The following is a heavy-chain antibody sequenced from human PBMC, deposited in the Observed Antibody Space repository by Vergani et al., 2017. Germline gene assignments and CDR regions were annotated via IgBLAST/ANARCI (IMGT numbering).Heavy chain of an antibody. J-gene: IGHJ3*02. CDR2: ISSSSSTI. V-gene: IGHV3-48*01. Sequence: EVQLVESGGGLVQPGGSLRLSFAASGFTFSSYSMNWVRQAPGKGLEWVSYISSSSSTIYYADSVKGRFTISRDNAKNSLYLQMNSLRAEDTAVYYCARDRPRFGVVTGDAFDIWGQGTMVTVSS. D-gene: IGHD3-3*01. CDR1: GFTFSSYS. CDR3: ARDRPRFGVVTGDAFDI.